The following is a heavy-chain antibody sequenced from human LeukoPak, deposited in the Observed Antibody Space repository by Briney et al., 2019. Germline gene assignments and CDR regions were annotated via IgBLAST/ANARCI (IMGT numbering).Heavy chain of an antibody. D-gene: IGHD3-22*01. V-gene: IGHV1-18*01. J-gene: IGHJ4*02. CDR3: ARGSPYYDSQQVFDY. CDR2: ISAYNGNT. CDR1: GYTFTSYG. Sequence: GASVKVSCKASGYTFTSYGISGVRQAPGQGLEWMGWISAYNGNTNYAQKLQGRVTMTADTSTSTAYMELRSLRSDDTAVYYCARGSPYYDSQQVFDYWGQGTLVRVS.